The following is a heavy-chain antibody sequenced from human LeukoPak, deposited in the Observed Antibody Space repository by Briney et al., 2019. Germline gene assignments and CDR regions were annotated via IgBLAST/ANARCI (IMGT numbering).Heavy chain of an antibody. J-gene: IGHJ3*02. CDR3: ARHLRNHDAFDI. Sequence: SETLSLTCTVSGGPISSYYWSWIRQPPGKGLEWIGYIYYSGSTNYNPSLKSRVTISVDTSKNQFSLKLSSVTAADTAVYYCARHLRNHDAFDIWGQGTMVTVSS. CDR1: GGPISSYY. D-gene: IGHD1-14*01. CDR2: IYYSGST. V-gene: IGHV4-59*08.